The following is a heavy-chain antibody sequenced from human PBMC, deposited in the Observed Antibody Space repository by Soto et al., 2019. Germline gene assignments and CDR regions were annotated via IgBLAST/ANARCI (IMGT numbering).Heavy chain of an antibody. J-gene: IGHJ4*02. CDR1: GYTFTEHY. D-gene: IGHD3-16*01. CDR2: ITPNTGGT. Sequence: QVQVVQSGAEVKKPGASVKVSCKASGYTFTEHYMHWVRQAPGQGLEWMGWITPNTGGTHYAQKFQGRVTMTRDTSISTAYLELSSLTSGDTAVYYCAGDVGGFDYWGQGTLVTVSS. CDR3: AGDVGGFDY. V-gene: IGHV1-2*02.